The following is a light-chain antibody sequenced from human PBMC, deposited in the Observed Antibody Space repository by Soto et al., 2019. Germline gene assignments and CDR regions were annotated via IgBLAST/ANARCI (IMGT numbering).Light chain of an antibody. CDR2: DVS. Sequence: DIVLTQSPGTLSLSPGERATLSCRSSQSVSSNYLAWYQQKPDQAPRLVIYDVSGRATGIPDRFSGSGSGTAFTLNISRLEPEDSAVYYCQQYGSSPTFGQGTKVEIK. CDR3: QQYGSSPT. J-gene: IGKJ1*01. V-gene: IGKV3-20*01. CDR1: QSVSSNY.